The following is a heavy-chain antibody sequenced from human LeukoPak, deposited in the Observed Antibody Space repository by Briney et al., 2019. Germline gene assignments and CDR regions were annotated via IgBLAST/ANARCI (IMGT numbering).Heavy chain of an antibody. D-gene: IGHD3-22*01. CDR2: INHSGST. CDR3: ARGLGSGYYFPFDY. CDR1: GGSFSGYY. J-gene: IGHJ4*02. V-gene: IGHV4-34*01. Sequence: KASETLSLTCAVYGGSFSGYYWSWIRLPPGKGLEWIGEINHSGSTNYNPSLKSRVTISVDTSKNQFSLKLSSVTAADTAVYYCARGLGSGYYFPFDYWGQGTLVTVSS.